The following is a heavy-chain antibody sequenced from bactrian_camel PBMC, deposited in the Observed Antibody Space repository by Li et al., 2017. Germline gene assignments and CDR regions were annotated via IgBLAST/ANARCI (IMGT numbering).Heavy chain of an antibody. CDR3: AACSRPSLGCGYRWGIPDGYSY. V-gene: IGHV3S42*01. Sequence: VQLVESGGGLVQPGGSLRLSCVASGFTFKDTPMSWVRQAPGKELECLCDISSGDGSFRTHALSVKGRFTASRDNSKNTLYLQMSSLTPEDTATYYCAACSRPSLGCGYRWGIPDGYSYWGQGTQVTVS. J-gene: IGHJ4*01. CDR1: GFTFKDTP. CDR2: ISSGDGSFR. D-gene: IGHD3*01.